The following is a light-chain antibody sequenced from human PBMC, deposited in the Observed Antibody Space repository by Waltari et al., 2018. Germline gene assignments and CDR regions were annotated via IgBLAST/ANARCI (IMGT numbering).Light chain of an antibody. CDR3: CSYVSGSTFRV. CDR1: SRDVGSYNL. V-gene: IGLV2-23*02. J-gene: IGLJ3*02. Sequence: QSALTQPASVSGSPGQSITISCTGTSRDVGSYNLVSWYQQHPGKAPRLMIYEVNKRTSGVSNRFSGSKSGNTASLTISGLQAEDEADYYCCSYVSGSTFRVFGGGTKLTVL. CDR2: EVN.